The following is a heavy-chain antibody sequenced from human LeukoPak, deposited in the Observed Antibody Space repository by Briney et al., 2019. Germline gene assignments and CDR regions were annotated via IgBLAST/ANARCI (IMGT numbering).Heavy chain of an antibody. J-gene: IGHJ4*02. CDR1: GFTFSTYW. D-gene: IGHD3-16*01. CDR2: IKADGGEK. Sequence: GGSLRLSCAASGFTFSTYWMNWFRQTPGKGLEWVAKIKADGGEKDHVASVKGRFTISRDNAKNSLYLQMNSLRVEDTAVYYRAKDRIQLFGGPFDYWGQGTLVTVSS. V-gene: IGHV3-7*01. CDR3: AKDRIQLFGGPFDY.